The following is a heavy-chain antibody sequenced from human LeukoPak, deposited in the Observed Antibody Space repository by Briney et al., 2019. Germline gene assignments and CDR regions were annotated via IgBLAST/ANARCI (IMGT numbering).Heavy chain of an antibody. D-gene: IGHD3-22*01. CDR1: GGSISSYY. V-gene: IGHV4-59*12. Sequence: SETLSLTCTVSGGSISSYYWSWIRQPPGKGLEWIGYIYYSGSTNYNPSLKSRVTISVDTSKNQFSLKLSSVTAADTAVYYCARVGGAYYYDSSGSRAHWFDPWGQGTLVTVSS. CDR3: ARVGGAYYYDSSGSRAHWFDP. CDR2: IYYSGST. J-gene: IGHJ5*02.